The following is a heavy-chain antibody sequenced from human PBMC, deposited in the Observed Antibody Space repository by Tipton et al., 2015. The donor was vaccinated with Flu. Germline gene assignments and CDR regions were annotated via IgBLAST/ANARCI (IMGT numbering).Heavy chain of an antibody. Sequence: TLSLTCTVSGGSISSYYWSWIRQPPGKGLEWIGYIYYSGSTNYNPSLKSRVTISVDTSKNQFSLKLSSVTAADTAVYYCAAGEVGANLDYWGQGTLVTVSS. D-gene: IGHD1-26*01. CDR1: GGSISSYY. CDR3: AAGEVGANLDY. CDR2: IYYSGST. J-gene: IGHJ4*02. V-gene: IGHV4-59*07.